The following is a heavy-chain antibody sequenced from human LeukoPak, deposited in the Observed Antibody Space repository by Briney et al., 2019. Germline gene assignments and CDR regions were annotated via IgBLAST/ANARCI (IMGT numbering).Heavy chain of an antibody. CDR2: NYYSGST. CDR3: ARGGYSNWFDP. CDR1: GGSISSYY. J-gene: IGHJ5*02. V-gene: IGHV4-59*12. D-gene: IGHD2-15*01. Sequence: SETLSLTCTVSGGSISSYYWSWIRQPPGKGLKWIGYNYYSGSTNYNPSLKSRVTISVDTSKNQFSLKLSSVTAADTAVYYCARGGYSNWFDPWGQGTLVTVSS.